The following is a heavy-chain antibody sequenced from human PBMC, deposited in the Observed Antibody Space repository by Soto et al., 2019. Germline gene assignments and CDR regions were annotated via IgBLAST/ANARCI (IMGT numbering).Heavy chain of an antibody. Sequence: ASVKVSCKASGYTFTNYFIHWVRQAPGQGLEWVGWINPKSGRTSYAQKFQDWVIMTRDTSISTAYVELSSLKFDDTAVYYCARGAPNMVYGNLYFYAMAVWGQGTTVTVSS. CDR3: ARGAPNMVYGNLYFYAMAV. CDR2: INPKSGRT. V-gene: IGHV1-2*04. J-gene: IGHJ6*02. CDR1: GYTFTNYF. D-gene: IGHD2-8*01.